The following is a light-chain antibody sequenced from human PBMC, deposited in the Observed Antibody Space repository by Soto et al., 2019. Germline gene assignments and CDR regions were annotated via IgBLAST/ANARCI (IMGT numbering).Light chain of an antibody. CDR1: SSDVGGYNY. V-gene: IGLV2-14*01. CDR2: EVS. J-gene: IGLJ1*01. Sequence: QSVLTQPASVSGSPGQSITISCTGTSSDVGGYNYVSWYQQHPGKAPKLMIYEVSNRPSGVSFRFSGSKSGNTASLTISGLQAEDEADYYCCSYAGSYTGVFGTGTKVTVL. CDR3: CSYAGSYTGV.